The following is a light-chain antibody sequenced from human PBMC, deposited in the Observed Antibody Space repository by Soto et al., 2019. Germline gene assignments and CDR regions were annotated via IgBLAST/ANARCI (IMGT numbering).Light chain of an antibody. Sequence: EIVLTQSPATLSLSPGERATLSFRASQSFSSDLAWYQQKPGQAPRLLIYDVSNRATGVSARFSGSGSGTDFTLTIRRLESEDYAIYYCQPRDNWHLTFGGGTKVEIK. J-gene: IGKJ4*01. CDR2: DVS. CDR1: QSFSSD. V-gene: IGKV3D-11*02. CDR3: QPRDNWHLT.